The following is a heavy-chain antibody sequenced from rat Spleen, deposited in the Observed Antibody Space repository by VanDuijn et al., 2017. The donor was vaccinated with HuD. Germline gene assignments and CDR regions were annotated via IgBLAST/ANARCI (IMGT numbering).Heavy chain of an antibody. Sequence: EVQLVESGGGLVQPGSPLKLSCAASGFSLSSNWLNWIRQAPGKGLEWIASINPDGSSIYYADTAKGRFVISKDNAKNTGNRQMNNLRSEDTAIYYCTSRGSNYRNWLANWGQGTLVTVSS. D-gene: IGHD1-10*01. CDR2: INPDGSSI. CDR3: TSRGSNYRNWLAN. V-gene: IGHV5-35*01. J-gene: IGHJ3*01. CDR1: GFSLSSNW.